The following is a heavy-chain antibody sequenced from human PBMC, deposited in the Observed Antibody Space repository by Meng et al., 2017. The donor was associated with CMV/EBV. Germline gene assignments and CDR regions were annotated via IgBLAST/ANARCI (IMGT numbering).Heavy chain of an antibody. D-gene: IGHD3-22*01. CDR2: IYHSGST. J-gene: IGHJ4*02. Sequence: SETLSLTCTVSGYSISSGYYWGWLRQPPGKRLEWIGSIYHSGSTYYNTSLKSRVTISVDTSKNQFSLKLCSVTAADTAVYYCAKRVGHDSSGYYVDYWGQGTLVTVSS. CDR1: GYSISSGYY. CDR3: AKRVGHDSSGYYVDY. V-gene: IGHV4-38-2*02.